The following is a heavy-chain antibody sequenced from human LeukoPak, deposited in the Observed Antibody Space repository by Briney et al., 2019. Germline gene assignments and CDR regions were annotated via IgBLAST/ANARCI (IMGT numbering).Heavy chain of an antibody. V-gene: IGHV3-23*01. CDR1: GFTFSNAW. CDR2: ISGSGGST. Sequence: PGGSLRLSCAASGFTFSNAWMSWVRQAPGKGLEWVSAISGSGGSTYYADSVKGRFTISRDNSKNTLYLQMNSLRAEDTAVYYCRAYDSSGLDFDYWGQGTLVTVSS. D-gene: IGHD3-22*01. CDR3: RAYDSSGLDFDY. J-gene: IGHJ4*02.